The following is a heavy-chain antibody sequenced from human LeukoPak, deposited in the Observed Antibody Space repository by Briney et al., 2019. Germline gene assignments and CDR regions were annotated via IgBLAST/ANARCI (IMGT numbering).Heavy chain of an antibody. J-gene: IGHJ3*02. V-gene: IGHV1-69*06. CDR3: ARERAPSPFYYGSGNDAFDI. CDR1: GGTFSSYA. D-gene: IGHD3-10*01. Sequence: ASVKVSCNASGGTFSSYAISWVRQAPGQGLEWMGGIIPIFGTANYAQKFQGRVTITADKSTSTAYMELSSLRSEDTAVYYCARERAPSPFYYGSGNDAFDIWGQGTMVTVSS. CDR2: IIPIFGTA.